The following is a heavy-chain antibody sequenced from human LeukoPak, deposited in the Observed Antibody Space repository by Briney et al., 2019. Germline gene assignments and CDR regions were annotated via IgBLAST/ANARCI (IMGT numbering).Heavy chain of an antibody. Sequence: PSETLTLTCTVSGGPISSYYWSWIRQPPGKGLEWIGYIYYSGSTNYNPSLKSRVTISVDTSKNQFSLKLSSVTAADTAVYYCARVDGGYYDSSGYFHWGQGTLVTVSS. CDR3: ARVDGGYYDSSGYFH. CDR2: IYYSGST. J-gene: IGHJ4*02. V-gene: IGHV4-59*01. CDR1: GGPISSYY. D-gene: IGHD3-22*01.